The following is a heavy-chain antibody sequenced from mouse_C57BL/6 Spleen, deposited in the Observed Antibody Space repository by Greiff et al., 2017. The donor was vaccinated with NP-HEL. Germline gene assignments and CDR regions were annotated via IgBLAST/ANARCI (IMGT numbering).Heavy chain of an antibody. CDR1: GYTFTSYW. Sequence: QVQLQQPGAELVKPGASVKMSCKASGYTFTSYWITWVKQRPGQGLEWIGDIYPGSGSTNYNEKFKSKATLTVDTSSSTAYMQLSSLTSEDSAVYYCARVDGYPWYFDVWGTGTTVTVSS. J-gene: IGHJ1*03. CDR2: IYPGSGST. D-gene: IGHD2-3*01. V-gene: IGHV1-55*01. CDR3: ARVDGYPWYFDV.